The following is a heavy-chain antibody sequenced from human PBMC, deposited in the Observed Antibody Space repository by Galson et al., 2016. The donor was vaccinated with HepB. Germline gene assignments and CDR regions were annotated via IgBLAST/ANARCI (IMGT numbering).Heavy chain of an antibody. CDR1: GFIFSGSP. CDR2: ISSDGSKT. J-gene: IGHJ4*02. V-gene: IGHV3-30-3*01. CDR3: ATDRGSGWYFLDN. D-gene: IGHD6-19*01. Sequence: LRLSCAASGFIFSGSPMHWVRQAPGKGLEWVAVISSDGSKTYYADSVRGLFTISRDNSKNTLFLQMDSLRREDPAVYCCATDRGSGWYFLDNWGQGNLVTVSS.